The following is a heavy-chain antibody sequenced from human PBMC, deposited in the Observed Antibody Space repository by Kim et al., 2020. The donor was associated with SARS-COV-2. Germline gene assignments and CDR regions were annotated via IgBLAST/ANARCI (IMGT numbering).Heavy chain of an antibody. J-gene: IGHJ6*02. D-gene: IGHD3-3*01. V-gene: IGHV1-46*01. CDR3: ARVGSFRKGRTISLYGMDV. CDR1: GYTFTSYY. Sequence: ASVKVSCKASGYTFTSYYMHWVRQAPGQGLEWMGIINPSGGSTSYAQKFQGRVTMTRDTSTSTVYMELSSLRSEDTAVYYCARVGSFRKGRTISLYGMDVWGQGTTVTVSS. CDR2: INPSGGST.